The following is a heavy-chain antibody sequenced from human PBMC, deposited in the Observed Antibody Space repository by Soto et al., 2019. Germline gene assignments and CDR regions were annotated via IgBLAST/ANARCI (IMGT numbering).Heavy chain of an antibody. D-gene: IGHD3-3*01. CDR2: ISSSSSYI. J-gene: IGHJ6*02. V-gene: IGHV3-21*01. CDR3: ARDHAYYDFWSGYQVYYYYGMDV. Sequence: EVQLVESGGGLVKPGWSLRLSCAASGFTFSSYSMNWVRQAPGKGLEWVSSISSSSSYIYYADSVKGRFTISRDNAKNSLYLQMNSLRAEDTAVYYCARDHAYYDFWSGYQVYYYYGMDVWGQGTTVTVSS. CDR1: GFTFSSYS.